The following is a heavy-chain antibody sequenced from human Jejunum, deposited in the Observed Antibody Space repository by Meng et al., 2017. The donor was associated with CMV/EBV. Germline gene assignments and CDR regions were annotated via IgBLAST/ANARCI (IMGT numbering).Heavy chain of an antibody. D-gene: IGHD4-17*01. CDR3: ARDRKHYGERGWFDP. Sequence: QVQLQQWGAGLLXXXXXLXLPXGVYGGSFSGYYWSWIRQPPGKGLEWIGYIYYSGSTYSNASLKSRVTISIDRSKNQFSLKLSSVTAADTAVYYCARDRKHYGERGWFDPWGQGTLVTVSS. CDR2: IYYSGST. J-gene: IGHJ5*02. V-gene: IGHV4-34*01. CDR1: GGSFSGYY.